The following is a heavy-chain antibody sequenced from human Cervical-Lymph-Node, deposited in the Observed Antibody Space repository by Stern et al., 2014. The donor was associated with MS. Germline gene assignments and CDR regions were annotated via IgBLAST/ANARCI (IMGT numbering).Heavy chain of an antibody. CDR1: GGTFSSSYA. V-gene: IGHV1-69*09. D-gene: IGHD2-15*01. J-gene: IGHJ5*02. CDR2: IIPMIGLA. CDR3: ARWIVTNRPAATLHNLFDP. Sequence: VQLVESGAEVKKPGSSVNVSCKASGGTFSSSYAVSWVRQAPGQGLEWMGRIIPMIGLANYAQKFQTRLTITADKSSSTVYMRLSSLTSEDTALYYCARWIVTNRPAATLHNLFDPWGQGTLVTVSS.